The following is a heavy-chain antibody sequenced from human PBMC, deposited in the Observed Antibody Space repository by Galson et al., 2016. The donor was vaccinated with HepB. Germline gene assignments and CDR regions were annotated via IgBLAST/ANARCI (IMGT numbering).Heavy chain of an antibody. CDR1: GDSIDSGGYY. V-gene: IGHV4-31*03. D-gene: IGHD3-3*01. CDR3: ARDVRDFSGSGTTD. CDR2: IYYSGNT. J-gene: IGHJ4*02. Sequence: TLSLTCTVSGDSIDSGGYYWSWIRQHPGKGLEWIGYIYYSGNTYYNPSLKSRVTMSVDTSKNQFSLKLSSVTAADTAVYYCARDVRDFSGSGTTDWGQGTLVTVSS.